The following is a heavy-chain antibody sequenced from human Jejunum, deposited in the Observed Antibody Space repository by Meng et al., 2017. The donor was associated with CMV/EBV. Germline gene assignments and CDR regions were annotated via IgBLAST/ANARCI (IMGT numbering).Heavy chain of an antibody. V-gene: IGHV4-34*01. CDR1: GGSLSPYC. J-gene: IGHJ4*02. CDR2: ISHGGIT. Sequence: QVPLQQWGAGLLTSSETLSLTCAVYGGSLSPYCWAWIRQIPGKGLEWIGEISHGGITNYNPSLKSRVTLLIDTSKNQFSLKLSSVTAADTAVYYCGMERVNWGQGILVTVSS. D-gene: IGHD1-1*01. CDR3: GMERVN.